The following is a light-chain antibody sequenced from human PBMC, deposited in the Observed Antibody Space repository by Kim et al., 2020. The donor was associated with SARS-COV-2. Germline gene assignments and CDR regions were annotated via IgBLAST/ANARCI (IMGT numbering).Light chain of an antibody. CDR1: SSNNGNNY. CDR2: DNN. V-gene: IGLV1-51*01. J-gene: IGLJ2*01. CDR3: GTWDSSLSAGV. Sequence: GHKVPTSCSGSSSNNGNNYVSWYRQLPGTAPKLLIYDNNKRPSGIPDRFSGSKSGTSATLGITGLQTGDEADYYCGTWDSSLSAGVFGGGTQLTVL.